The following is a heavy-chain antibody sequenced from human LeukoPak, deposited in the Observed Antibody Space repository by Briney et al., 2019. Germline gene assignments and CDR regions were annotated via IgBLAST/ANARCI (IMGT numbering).Heavy chain of an antibody. J-gene: IGHJ4*02. CDR1: GDSVSSNSAA. CDR3: AKDSGWRFDH. CDR2: TYYNSRWYT. D-gene: IGHD6-19*01. Sequence: SQTLSLTCAISGDSVSSNSAAWNWIRQSPSRGLEWLGRTYYNSRWYTDYAVSLKSRITINPDTSKNQFSLQLNSVTPEDTAVYYCAKDSGWRFDHWGQGTLVTVTS. V-gene: IGHV6-1*01.